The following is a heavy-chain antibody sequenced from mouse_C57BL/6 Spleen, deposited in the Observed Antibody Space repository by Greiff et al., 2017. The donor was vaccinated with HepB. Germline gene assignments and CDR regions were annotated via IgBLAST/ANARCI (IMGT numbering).Heavy chain of an antibody. V-gene: IGHV5-4*01. CDR2: ISDGGSYT. CDR3: ARRNGSWYFDV. Sequence: EVQLVESGGGLVKPGGSLKLSCAASGFTFSSYAMSWVRQTPEKRLEWVATISDGGSYTYYPDNVKGRFTISRDNAKNNLYLQMSPLKSEDTAMYYCARRNGSWYFDVWGTGTTVTVSS. J-gene: IGHJ1*03. CDR1: GFTFSSYA.